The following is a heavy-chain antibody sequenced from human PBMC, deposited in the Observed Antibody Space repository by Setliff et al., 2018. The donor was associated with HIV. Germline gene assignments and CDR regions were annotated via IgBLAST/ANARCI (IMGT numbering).Heavy chain of an antibody. CDR3: ARGGNYYFDF. V-gene: IGHV1-2*02. D-gene: IGHD1-1*01. CDR2: INPHSGGT. CDR1: GYTFTGYY. J-gene: IGHJ4*02. Sequence: ASVKVSCKASGYTFTGYYIYWVRQAPGQGLEWMGWINPHSGGTNYAQKFQGRVTMTRDTSTSTAYMELRSLRSDDTAVYYCARGGNYYFDFWGQGTLVTVSS.